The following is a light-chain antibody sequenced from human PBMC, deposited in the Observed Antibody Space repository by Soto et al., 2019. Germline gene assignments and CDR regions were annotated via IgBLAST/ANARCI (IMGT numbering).Light chain of an antibody. CDR3: CSYAGTYTFHVV. CDR2: DVS. V-gene: IGLV2-11*01. Sequence: QSVLTQPRSVSGSPGQSVTISCTGTSSDVGGYNYVSWYQQHPGKAPKLMIYDVSKRPSGVPDRFSGSKSGNTASLTISGLQAEDEADYYCCSYAGTYTFHVVFGGGTQLTVL. CDR1: SSDVGGYNY. J-gene: IGLJ2*01.